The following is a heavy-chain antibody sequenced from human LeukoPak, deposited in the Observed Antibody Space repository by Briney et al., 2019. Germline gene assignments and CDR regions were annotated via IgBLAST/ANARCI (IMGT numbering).Heavy chain of an antibody. CDR3: ARGSEYTSSTNYYFDY. J-gene: IGHJ4*02. CDR1: GFTFRGYW. V-gene: IGHV3-7*01. CDR2: IKQDGSEK. D-gene: IGHD6-6*01. Sequence: GGGLVQPGVSLRLSCAASGFTFRGYWMSWVRQAPGKGLEWVANIKQDGSEKHYVDSVKGRFTISRDNAKKSLFLPMNSLRVEDTAVYYCARGSEYTSSTNYYFDYWGQGTLVTVSS.